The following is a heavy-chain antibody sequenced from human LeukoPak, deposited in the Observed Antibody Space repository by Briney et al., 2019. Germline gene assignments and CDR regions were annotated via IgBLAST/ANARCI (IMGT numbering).Heavy chain of an antibody. Sequence: SETLSLTCTVSGGSISSSTYYWGWIRQPPGKGLEWIGEINHSGGTNYNPSLKSRVTISVDTSKNQFSLKLSSVTAADTAVYYCAEYDIAAAGMGGNYWGQGTLVTVSS. J-gene: IGHJ4*02. CDR2: INHSGGT. V-gene: IGHV4-39*07. D-gene: IGHD6-13*01. CDR3: AEYDIAAAGMGGNY. CDR1: GGSISSSTYY.